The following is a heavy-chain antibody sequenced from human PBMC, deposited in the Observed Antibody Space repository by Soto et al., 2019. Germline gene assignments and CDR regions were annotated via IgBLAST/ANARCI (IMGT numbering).Heavy chain of an antibody. J-gene: IGHJ4*02. V-gene: IGHV3-30*18. CDR2: ISYDGSNK. Sequence: GGSLRLSCAASGFTFSSYGMHWVRQAPGKGLEWVAVISYDGSNKYYADSVKGRFTISRDNSKNTLCLQMSSLRAEDTAVYYCAKDPPTYYYDSSGPDYWGQGTLVTVSS. CDR3: AKDPPTYYYDSSGPDY. CDR1: GFTFSSYG. D-gene: IGHD3-22*01.